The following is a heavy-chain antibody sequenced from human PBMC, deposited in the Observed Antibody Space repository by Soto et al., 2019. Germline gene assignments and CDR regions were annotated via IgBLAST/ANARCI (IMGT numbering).Heavy chain of an antibody. J-gene: IGHJ2*01. CDR2: ISGSGGST. V-gene: IGHV3-23*01. Sequence: VQLLESGGGLVQPGGSLRLSCAASGFTFSSYAMSWVRQAPGKGLEWVSAISGSGGSTYYADSVKGRFTISRDNSKNTLYLQMNSLRAEDTAVYYCAKVAYCGGDCYPANWYFDLWGRGTLVTVSS. D-gene: IGHD2-21*02. CDR1: GFTFSSYA. CDR3: AKVAYCGGDCYPANWYFDL.